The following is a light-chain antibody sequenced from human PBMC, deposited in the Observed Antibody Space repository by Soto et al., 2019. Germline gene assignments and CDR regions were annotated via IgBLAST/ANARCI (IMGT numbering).Light chain of an antibody. J-gene: IGLJ1*01. CDR2: DDN. V-gene: IGLV1-51*01. Sequence: QSVLTQPPSVSAAPGQKVTISCSGSSSNIGGNSVSWYQQLPGTAPKLLIYDDNKRPSGIPDRFSGSKSGTSATLGITGFQTGDEADYYCGSWDSSLSAYVFGTATNVTV. CDR1: SSNIGGNS. CDR3: GSWDSSLSAYV.